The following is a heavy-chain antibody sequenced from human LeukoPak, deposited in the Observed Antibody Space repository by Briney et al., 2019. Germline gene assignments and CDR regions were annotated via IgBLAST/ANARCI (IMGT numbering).Heavy chain of an antibody. CDR2: ISSGSSAI. Sequence: PGGSLRLSCAASGFTFSSYSMNWVRQAPGKGLEWVSYISSGSSAIYYADSVKGRFTISRDNGKNSLYLQMNNLRAEDMAVYYCARAPSYSSSWYGVGYWYFDLWGRGTLVTVSS. CDR3: ARAPSYSSSWYGVGYWYFDL. V-gene: IGHV3-48*01. CDR1: GFTFSSYS. D-gene: IGHD6-13*01. J-gene: IGHJ2*01.